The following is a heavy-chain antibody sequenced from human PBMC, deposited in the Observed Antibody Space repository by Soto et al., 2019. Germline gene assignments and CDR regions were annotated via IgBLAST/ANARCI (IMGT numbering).Heavy chain of an antibody. CDR3: ARDRNYDSWSGYYTFDY. V-gene: IGHV1-18*04. CDR1: GYTFTSYG. D-gene: IGHD3-3*01. CDR2: ISAYNGNT. J-gene: IGHJ4*02. Sequence: QVQLVQSGAEVKKPEASVKVSCKPSGYTFTSYGISWVRQAPGQGLEWMAWISAYNGNTNYAQKFHGRVTMTTDTSTSTAYMELRSLRSDDTAVYYCARDRNYDSWSGYYTFDYWGQGTLVTVSS.